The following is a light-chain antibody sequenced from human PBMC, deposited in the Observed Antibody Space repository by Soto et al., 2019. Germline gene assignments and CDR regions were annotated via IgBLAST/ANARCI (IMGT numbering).Light chain of an antibody. V-gene: IGLV2-14*01. CDR3: CSYTTSSTRV. CDR1: SSDVGFYNY. J-gene: IGLJ1*01. CDR2: EGT. Sequence: QPVLTQPASVSGSPGQSIAISCTGSSSDVGFYNYISWYQQHPGKVPKLIIYEGTNRPSGVSNRFSGSKSGNTASLTISGLQAEDEADYYCCSYTTSSTRVFGTGTKGTVL.